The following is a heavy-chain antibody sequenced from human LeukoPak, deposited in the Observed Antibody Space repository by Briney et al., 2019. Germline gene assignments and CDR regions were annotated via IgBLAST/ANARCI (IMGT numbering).Heavy chain of an antibody. V-gene: IGHV4-39*01. J-gene: IGHJ4*02. Sequence: KPGGSLRLSCAASGFPLSSYSINWIRQPPGKGLEWIGSIYYTGSTYYNPSLKSRVTISVDTSKNQFSLKLNSVTAADTAVYYCARQNYDSSGYYSDFDYWGQGTLVTVSS. D-gene: IGHD3-22*01. CDR1: GFPLSSYSIN. CDR3: ARQNYDSSGYYSDFDY. CDR2: IYYTGST.